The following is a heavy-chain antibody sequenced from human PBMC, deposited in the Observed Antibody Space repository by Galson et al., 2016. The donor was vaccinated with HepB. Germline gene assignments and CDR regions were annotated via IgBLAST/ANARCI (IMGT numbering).Heavy chain of an antibody. V-gene: IGHV3-23*01. J-gene: IGHJ5*02. CDR3: AKEMKVVATVGFDP. CDR2: ISGSGDST. CDR1: GFTFSSSA. Sequence: SPRLSCAASGFTFSSSAMSWVRQAPGKGLEWVSAISGSGDSTYYGDSVKGRFAISRDNSKSTVYLQMSGLRAEDTAVYYCAKEMKVVATVGFDPWGQGTLVTVSS. D-gene: IGHD3-22*01.